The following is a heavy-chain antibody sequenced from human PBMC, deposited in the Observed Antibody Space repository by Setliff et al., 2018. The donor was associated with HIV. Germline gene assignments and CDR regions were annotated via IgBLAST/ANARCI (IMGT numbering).Heavy chain of an antibody. D-gene: IGHD3-22*01. J-gene: IGHJ2*01. CDR1: GVSISSGRYY. CDR2: FFTGTT. CDR3: ARDKRYYYDSSIYWYFDL. V-gene: IGHV4-61*09. Sequence: PSETLSLTCTVSGVSISSGRYYWSWIRQPAGSGLEWIGHFFTGTTNHNPSLRGRVTVSVDMSKNQFSLKLSSVTAADTAVYYCARDKRYYYDSSIYWYFDLWGRGTLVTVSS.